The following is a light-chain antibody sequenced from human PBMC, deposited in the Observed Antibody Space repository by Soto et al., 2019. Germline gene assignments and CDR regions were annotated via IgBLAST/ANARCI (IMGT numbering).Light chain of an antibody. CDR3: QQYNNWPPWT. V-gene: IGKV3-15*01. Sequence: EIVRTQSPATLSVSAGERATLSCRASQSVSTNLAWYQQRPCQAPRLLIHGASARATGIPARFSGSGSGTDFTLTISSLQSEDFAVYYCQQYNNWPPWTFGQGTKVDIK. CDR2: GAS. CDR1: QSVSTN. J-gene: IGKJ1*01.